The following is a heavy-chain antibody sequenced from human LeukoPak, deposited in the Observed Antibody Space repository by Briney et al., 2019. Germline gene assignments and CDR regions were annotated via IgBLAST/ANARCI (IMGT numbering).Heavy chain of an antibody. Sequence: QSGGSLRLSCAASGFTFSSYAMSWVRQAPGKGLEWVSAISGSGGSTYYADSVKGRFTISRDNSKNTLYLQMNSLRAEDTAVYYCAKGHITMVRGVIPTFFDYWGQGTLVTVSS. CDR3: AKGHITMVRGVIPTFFDY. D-gene: IGHD3-10*01. CDR2: ISGSGGST. V-gene: IGHV3-23*01. J-gene: IGHJ4*02. CDR1: GFTFSSYA.